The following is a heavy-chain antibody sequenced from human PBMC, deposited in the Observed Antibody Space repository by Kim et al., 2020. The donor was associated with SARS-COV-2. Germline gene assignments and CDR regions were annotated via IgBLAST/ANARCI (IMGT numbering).Heavy chain of an antibody. CDR1: GDTVSTNSGA. CDR2: TYYRSKWYF. D-gene: IGHD6-25*01. V-gene: IGHV6-1*01. Sequence: SQTLSLTCGISGDTVSTNSGAWNWIRQSPSRGLEWLGRTYYRSKWYFDYATSMKSRITINPDTSKNQFSPQLNSVTPEDTAVYFCSRQNNSGQDYYGLDVWGQGTTVTVSS. CDR3: SRQNNSGQDYYGLDV. J-gene: IGHJ6*02.